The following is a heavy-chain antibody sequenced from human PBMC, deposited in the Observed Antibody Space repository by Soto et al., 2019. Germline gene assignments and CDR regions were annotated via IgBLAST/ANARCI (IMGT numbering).Heavy chain of an antibody. CDR1: GGSISSSSYY. Sequence: QLQLQESGPGLVKPSETLSLTCTVSGGSISSSSYYWGWIRQPPGKGLEWIGCIYYSGSTYYNPSLKSRVTISVDTSKNQFSLKLSSVTAADTAVYYCARGRMRYYYGSGSYYNGDYWGQGTLVTVSS. D-gene: IGHD3-10*01. CDR2: IYYSGST. J-gene: IGHJ4*02. V-gene: IGHV4-39*01. CDR3: ARGRMRYYYGSGSYYNGDY.